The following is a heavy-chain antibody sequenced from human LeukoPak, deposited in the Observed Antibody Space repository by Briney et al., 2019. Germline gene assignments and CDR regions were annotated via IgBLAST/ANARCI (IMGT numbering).Heavy chain of an antibody. V-gene: IGHV4-39*02. Sequence: SETLSLTCTVSGGSISSSSYYWGWIRQPPGKGLEWIGSIYYSGSTYYNPSLKSRVTISVDTSKNQFSLKLSSVTAADTAVYYCARDMRWYDILTGYYITGPDYWGQGTLVTVSS. J-gene: IGHJ4*02. CDR3: ARDMRWYDILTGYYITGPDY. D-gene: IGHD3-9*01. CDR2: IYYSGST. CDR1: GGSISSSSYY.